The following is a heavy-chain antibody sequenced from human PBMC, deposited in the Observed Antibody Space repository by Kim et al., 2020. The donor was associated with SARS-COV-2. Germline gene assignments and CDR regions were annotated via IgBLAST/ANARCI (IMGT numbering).Heavy chain of an antibody. Sequence: GGSLRLSCAVSGFSLSNTAMNWVRQAPGKGLEWVSAISGHGRDTYYGDSVKGRLTIPRDTSTNTLYLQMNSLRAEDTAVYYCAKDVWDYSGMDAWGQGTTVTVSS. CDR3: AKDVWDYSGMDA. V-gene: IGHV3-23*01. CDR2: ISGHGRDT. J-gene: IGHJ6*02. D-gene: IGHD1-26*01. CDR1: GFSLSNTA.